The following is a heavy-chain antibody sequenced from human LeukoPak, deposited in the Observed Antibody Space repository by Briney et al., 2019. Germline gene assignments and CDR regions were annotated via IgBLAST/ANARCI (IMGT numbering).Heavy chain of an antibody. D-gene: IGHD2-21*02. CDR1: GGTFRSYA. J-gene: IGHJ3*02. CDR3: ARVVVVTGGPAFDI. V-gene: IGHV1-69*06. CDR2: IIPIFGTA. Sequence: SVKVSCKASGGTFRSYAISWVRQAPGQGLEWMGGIIPIFGTANYAQKFQGRVTITADKSTSTAYMELSSLRSEDTAVYYCARVVVVTGGPAFDIWGQGTMVTVSS.